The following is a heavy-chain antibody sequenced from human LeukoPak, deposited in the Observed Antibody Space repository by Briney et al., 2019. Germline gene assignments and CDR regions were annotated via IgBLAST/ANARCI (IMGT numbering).Heavy chain of an antibody. Sequence: ASVKVSCKASGYIFTGYYMHWVRQAPGQGLEWMGWINPNSGDTNYAQKFQGRVTMTRDTSISTAYMEPSRLRSDDTAVYYCAREEHQNDAFDIWGQGTLVTVSS. CDR1: GYIFTGYY. CDR2: INPNSGDT. CDR3: AREEHQNDAFDI. V-gene: IGHV1-2*02. D-gene: IGHD1-26*01. J-gene: IGHJ3*02.